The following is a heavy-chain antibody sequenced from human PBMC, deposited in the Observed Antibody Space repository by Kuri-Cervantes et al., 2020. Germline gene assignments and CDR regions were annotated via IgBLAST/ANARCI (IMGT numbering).Heavy chain of an antibody. D-gene: IGHD5-12*01. CDR3: ARVGYNDYDLDY. Sequence: GGSLRLSCAASGFTFSSYSMNWVRQAPGKGLEWVANMNQDRSARYYVDSVEGRFTISRDNAKNSVYLQMNSLRAEDTAVYYCARVGYNDYDLDYWGQGTLVTVSS. V-gene: IGHV3-7*01. CDR1: GFTFSSYS. J-gene: IGHJ4*02. CDR2: MNQDRSAR.